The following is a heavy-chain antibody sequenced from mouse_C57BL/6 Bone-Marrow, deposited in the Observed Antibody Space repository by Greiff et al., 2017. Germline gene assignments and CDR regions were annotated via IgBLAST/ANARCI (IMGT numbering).Heavy chain of an antibody. J-gene: IGHJ2*01. D-gene: IGHD1-1*01. V-gene: IGHV1-15*01. CDR2: IDPETGGT. Sequence: QVQLQQSGAELVRPGASVTLSCKASGYTFTDYEMHWVKQTPVHGLEWIGAIDPETGGTAYNQKFKGKAILTADKSSSTAYMELRSLTSEDSAVYYCTVTTVVADYWGQGTTLTVYS. CDR1: GYTFTDYE. CDR3: TVTTVVADY.